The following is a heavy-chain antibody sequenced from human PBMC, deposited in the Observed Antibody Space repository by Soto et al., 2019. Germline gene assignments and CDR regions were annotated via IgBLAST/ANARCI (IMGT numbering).Heavy chain of an antibody. D-gene: IGHD3-10*01. Sequence: QVQLQESGPGLVKPSQTLSLTCTVSGGSISSGGYYWTWIRQHPGKGLEWIGYIYYSGSTYYNPSLKSRVTISVDTSKNQFSLKLSSVTAADTAVYYCARDKYYYASGKDGMDVWGQGTTVTVSS. CDR3: ARDKYYYASGKDGMDV. V-gene: IGHV4-31*03. CDR2: IYYSGST. J-gene: IGHJ6*02. CDR1: GGSISSGGYY.